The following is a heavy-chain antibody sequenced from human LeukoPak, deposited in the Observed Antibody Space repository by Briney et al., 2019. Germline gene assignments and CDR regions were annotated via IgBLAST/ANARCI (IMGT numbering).Heavy chain of an antibody. CDR3: ARLAAGTWSYDY. V-gene: IGHV4-39*01. Sequence: SETLSLTCSVSGGSMSSSSHYWGWVRQPPWKELQRIGSLYYSGRTFYTPSLESRVTMSIDTSNNQFSLRMSSVTAADTAVYYCARLAAGTWSYDYWGQGSLVTVSS. CDR1: GGSMSSSSHY. D-gene: IGHD6-25*01. CDR2: LYYSGRT. J-gene: IGHJ4*02.